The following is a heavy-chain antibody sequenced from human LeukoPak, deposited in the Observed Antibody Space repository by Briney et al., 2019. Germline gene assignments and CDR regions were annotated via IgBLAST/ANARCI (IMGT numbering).Heavy chain of an antibody. D-gene: IGHD1-26*01. V-gene: IGHV3-30*03. CDR3: ARENSGSYSHFDY. Sequence: GGSLRLSCAASGFTFSSYGMHWVRQAPGKGLEWVAVISYDGSNKYYADSVKGRFTISRDNSKNTLYLQMNSLRAEDTAVYYCARENSGSYSHFDYWGQGTLVTVSS. CDR2: ISYDGSNK. CDR1: GFTFSSYG. J-gene: IGHJ4*02.